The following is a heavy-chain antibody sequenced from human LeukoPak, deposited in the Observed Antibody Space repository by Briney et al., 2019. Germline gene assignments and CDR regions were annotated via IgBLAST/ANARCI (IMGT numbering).Heavy chain of an antibody. D-gene: IGHD3-3*01. CDR1: GGSFSGYY. J-gene: IGHJ5*02. CDR2: INHSGST. V-gene: IGHV4-34*01. CDR3: ARVGLDFWSGYYPTGFDP. Sequence: PSETLSLTCAVYGGSFSGYYWSWIRQPPGKGLEWIGEINHSGSTNYNPSLKSRVTISVDTSKNQFSLKLSSVTAADTAVYYCARVGLDFWSGYYPTGFDPWGQGTLVTVSS.